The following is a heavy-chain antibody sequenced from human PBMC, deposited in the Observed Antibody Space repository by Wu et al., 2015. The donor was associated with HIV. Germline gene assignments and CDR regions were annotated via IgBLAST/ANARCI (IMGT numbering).Heavy chain of an antibody. CDR2: INPNSGGT. Sequence: QVQLVQSGAEVEKPGASVKVSCKASGYTFTGYYIHWVRQAPGQGLEWMGWINPNSGGTNYAQKFQGRVTMTRDTSISTAYMELNRLRSDDTAVYYCARDLAVPSGWTDYWGQGTLVTVSS. CDR3: ARDLAVPSGWTDY. J-gene: IGHJ4*02. CDR1: GYTFTGYY. D-gene: IGHD6-19*01. V-gene: IGHV1-2*02.